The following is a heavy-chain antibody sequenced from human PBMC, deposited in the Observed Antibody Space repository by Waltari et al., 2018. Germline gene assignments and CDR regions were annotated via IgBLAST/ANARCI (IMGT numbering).Heavy chain of an antibody. CDR1: GYTFSSFG. D-gene: IGHD3-10*01. CDR2: VNPGNDNT. J-gene: IGHJ3*01. CDR3: ARTKFGNAFDV. V-gene: IGHV1-18*01. Sequence: QVQLVQSGTEVKRPGASVTVSCKASGYTFSSFGINWVRQVPGQGFEWVGWVNPGNDNTNYEQKLKDRFLMTADTATTTAYMELRTLTSDDTAVYYCARTKFGNAFDVWGQGTLVTVSS.